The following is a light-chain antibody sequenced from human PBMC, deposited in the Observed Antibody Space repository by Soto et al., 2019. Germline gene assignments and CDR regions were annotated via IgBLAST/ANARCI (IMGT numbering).Light chain of an antibody. CDR2: EVS. V-gene: IGLV2-8*01. CDR1: SSDVGGYDY. J-gene: IGLJ1*01. Sequence: QSALTQPPSASGSPGQSVTISCTGTSSDVGGYDYVSWYKQHPDKAPKLMIYEVSKRPSGVPDRFSGSKSGNTAALTVSGLQAEDEADYYCSSYVGTNSYVFGTGTKLTVL. CDR3: SSYVGTNSYV.